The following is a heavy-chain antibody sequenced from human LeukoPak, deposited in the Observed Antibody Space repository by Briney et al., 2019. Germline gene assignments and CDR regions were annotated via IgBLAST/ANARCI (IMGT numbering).Heavy chain of an antibody. CDR1: GGSISSYY. CDR3: ARDSPRRYDSSGYYYNWFDP. D-gene: IGHD3-22*01. V-gene: IGHV4-59*01. CDR2: IYYSGST. Sequence: SETLSLTCTVSGGSISSYYWSWLRQPPGKGLEWLGYIYYSGSTNYNPSLKSRVTISVDTSKNQFSLKLSSVTAADTAVYYCARDSPRRYDSSGYYYNWFDPWGQGTLVTVSS. J-gene: IGHJ5*02.